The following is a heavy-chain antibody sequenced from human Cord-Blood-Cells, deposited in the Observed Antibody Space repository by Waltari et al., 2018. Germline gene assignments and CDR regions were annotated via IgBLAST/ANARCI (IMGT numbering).Heavy chain of an antibody. CDR2: MNHSGST. CDR1: GGSVSGYY. J-gene: IGHJ4*02. Sequence: QVQLQQRGAGLLKPSETLSLTCAVYGGSVSGYYACLIRHPPGKGRAWIGEMNHSGSTNYNPSLKSRVTISVDTSKNQFSLKLSSVTAADTAVYYCARGMGRDYDFWSGYYTAPFDYWGQGTLVTVSS. D-gene: IGHD3-3*01. CDR3: ARGMGRDYDFWSGYYTAPFDY. V-gene: IGHV4-34*01.